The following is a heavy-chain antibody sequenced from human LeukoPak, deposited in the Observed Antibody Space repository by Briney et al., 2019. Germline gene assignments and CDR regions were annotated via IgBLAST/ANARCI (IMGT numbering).Heavy chain of an antibody. Sequence: GESLKISCKGSGYSFTSYWIGWVRQMPGKGLEWMGIIYPGDSDTGYSPSFQGQVTISADKSISTAYMQWSSLKASDTAMYYCARLTIFGVVQFDLWGQGTLVTVSS. CDR3: ARLTIFGVVQFDL. CDR2: IYPGDSDT. CDR1: GYSFTSYW. D-gene: IGHD3-3*01. V-gene: IGHV5-51*01. J-gene: IGHJ5*02.